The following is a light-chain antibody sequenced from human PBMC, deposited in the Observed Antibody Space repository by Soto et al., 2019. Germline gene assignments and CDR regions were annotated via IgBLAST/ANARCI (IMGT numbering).Light chain of an antibody. CDR3: QQSYVSPLT. CDR2: DAS. Sequence: DIQMTQSPSLLSASVGDTVTITCRASQTISGWLAWYQQKPGKAPKLLIFDASTLQSGVPSRFRGSGSGTDFTLTISSLQPEDIAIYYCQQSYVSPLTFGGGSKVDIK. V-gene: IGKV1-5*01. J-gene: IGKJ4*01. CDR1: QTISGW.